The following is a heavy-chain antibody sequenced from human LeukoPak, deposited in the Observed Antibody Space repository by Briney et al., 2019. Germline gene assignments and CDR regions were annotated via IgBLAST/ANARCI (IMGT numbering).Heavy chain of an antibody. CDR1: GFTFSSYS. CDR3: ARAYYDSSGYYPSAFDI. CDR2: ISSSTSTI. Sequence: GGSLRLSCAASGFTFSSYSMNWVRQAPGKGLDWVSYISSSTSTIYYADSVKGRFTISRDNAKNSLYLQMNSLRAEDTAVYYCARAYYDSSGYYPSAFDIWGQGTMVTVSS. J-gene: IGHJ3*02. V-gene: IGHV3-48*01. D-gene: IGHD3-22*01.